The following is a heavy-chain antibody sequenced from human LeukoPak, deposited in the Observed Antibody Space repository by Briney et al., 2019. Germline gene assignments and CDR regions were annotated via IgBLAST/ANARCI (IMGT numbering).Heavy chain of an antibody. J-gene: IGHJ3*02. D-gene: IGHD6-19*01. CDR1: GYTFTSYD. CDR3: ARGYSSGWYDAFDI. V-gene: IGHV7-4-1*02. CDR2: INTNTGNP. Sequence: ASVKVSCKASGYTFTSYDINWVRQAPGQGLEWMGWINTNTGNPTYAQGFTGRFVFSLDTSVSTAYLQISSLKAEDTAVYYCARGYSSGWYDAFDIWGQGTMVTASS.